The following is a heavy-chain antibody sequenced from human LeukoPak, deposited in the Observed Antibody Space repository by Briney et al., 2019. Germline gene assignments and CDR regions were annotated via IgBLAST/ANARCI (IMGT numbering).Heavy chain of an antibody. CDR3: ARDLRTGYTYGYPLDY. CDR1: GFTFSSYN. D-gene: IGHD5-18*01. CDR2: ISISSTSI. Sequence: PGGSLRLSCAASGFTFSSYNMNWVRQAPGKGLEWVSYISISSTSIYYADSVKGRFTISRDNAKNSLYLQMNSLRGEDTAVYSCARDLRTGYTYGYPLDYWGPGTLVTVSS. V-gene: IGHV3-48*01. J-gene: IGHJ4*02.